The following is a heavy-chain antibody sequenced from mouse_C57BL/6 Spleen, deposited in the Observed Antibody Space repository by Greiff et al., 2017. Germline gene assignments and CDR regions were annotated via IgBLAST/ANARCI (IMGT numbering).Heavy chain of an antibody. CDR2: INPNSGST. D-gene: IGHD3-3*01. CDR1: GYTFTSYW. CDR3: ARGRDYYAMDY. Sequence: VQLQQPGAELVKPGASVKLSCKASGYTFTSYWMHWVKQRPGQGLEWIGMINPNSGSTNDNEKFKSKATLTVDKSSSTAYMQLSSLTSEDSAVYYCARGRDYYAMDYWGQGTSVTVSS. J-gene: IGHJ4*01. V-gene: IGHV1-64*01.